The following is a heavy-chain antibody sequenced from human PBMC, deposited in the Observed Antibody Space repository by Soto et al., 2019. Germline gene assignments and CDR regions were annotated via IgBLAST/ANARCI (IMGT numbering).Heavy chain of an antibody. CDR3: ARGGVSTRTFDY. Sequence: PGESLKISCRGSGYTFTSYWIGWVRQMPGKGLEWMGIIYPSDSDTRYSPSFQGQVTISTDKSISSAYLQWSSLRASDTAMYYCARGGVSTRTFDYWGQGTPVTVSS. CDR1: GYTFTSYW. CDR2: IYPSDSDT. V-gene: IGHV5-51*01. D-gene: IGHD3-3*01. J-gene: IGHJ4*02.